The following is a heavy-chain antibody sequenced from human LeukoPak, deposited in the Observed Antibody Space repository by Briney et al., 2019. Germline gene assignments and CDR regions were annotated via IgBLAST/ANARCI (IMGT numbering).Heavy chain of an antibody. V-gene: IGHV4-59*08. CDR3: AKTVAGYWYFDL. CDR2: IYYSGST. D-gene: IGHD6-19*01. CDR1: GGSISHYF. Sequence: SETLSLTCTVSGGSISHYFWSWIRQPPGKALEWIGYIYYSGSTNYNPSLKSRVTISVDPSKNQFSLKLNSVTAAATAVYYCAKTVAGYWYFDLWGRGTLVTVSS. J-gene: IGHJ2*01.